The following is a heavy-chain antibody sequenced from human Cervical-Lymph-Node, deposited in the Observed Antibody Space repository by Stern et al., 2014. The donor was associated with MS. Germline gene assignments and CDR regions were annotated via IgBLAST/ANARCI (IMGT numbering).Heavy chain of an antibody. CDR3: ARDPSTTASDWFFDL. CDR2: ISDTGTT. J-gene: IGHJ2*01. CDR1: GGAVRDYY. Sequence: VQLMESGPGLVKPSETLSLTCTVSGGAVRDYYWTWIRQRPGKGLEWIGYISDTGTTNYNPSLHSRVTITLDTSQNQVSLRLRSVTAADTAVYYCARDPSTTASDWFFDLWGRGSLVTVSS. V-gene: IGHV4-59*02. D-gene: IGHD2-21*02.